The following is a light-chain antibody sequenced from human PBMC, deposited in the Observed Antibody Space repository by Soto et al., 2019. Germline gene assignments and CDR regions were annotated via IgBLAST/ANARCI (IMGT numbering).Light chain of an antibody. CDR1: SSDVGGYNY. CDR2: DVS. V-gene: IGLV2-14*03. J-gene: IGLJ1*01. CDR3: CSYTTSNTRQIV. Sequence: SALTQPASVSRSHGGSITISCTGTSSDVGGYNYVSWYQHHPGKAPKLMIYDVSNRPSGVSNRFSGSKSGNTASLTISGLQPEDEADYYCCSYTTSNTRQIVFGTGTKVTVL.